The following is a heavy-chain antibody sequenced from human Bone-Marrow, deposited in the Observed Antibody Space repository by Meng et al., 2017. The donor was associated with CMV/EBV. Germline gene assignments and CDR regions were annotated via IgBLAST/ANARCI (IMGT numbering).Heavy chain of an antibody. CDR1: GYTFTSYD. J-gene: IGHJ6*02. Sequence: ASVKVSCKASGYTFTSYDINWVRQATGQGLEWMGWMNPNSGGTNYAQKFQGRVTMTRDTSISTAYMELSRLRSDDTAVYYCARDLYELRYFDWLSSYYYGMDVWGQGTTVTVSS. V-gene: IGHV1-2*02. CDR3: ARDLYELRYFDWLSSYYYGMDV. CDR2: MNPNSGGT. D-gene: IGHD3-9*01.